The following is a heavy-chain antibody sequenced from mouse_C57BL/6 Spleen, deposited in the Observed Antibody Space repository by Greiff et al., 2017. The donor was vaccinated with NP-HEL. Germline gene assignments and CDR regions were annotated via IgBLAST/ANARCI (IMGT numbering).Heavy chain of an antibody. V-gene: IGHV3-1*01. CDR3: ARGGLRLPFFDY. Sequence: VQLQQSGPGMVKPSQSLSLTCTVTGYSITSGYDWHWIRHFPGNKLEWMGYISYSGSTNYNPSLKSRISITHDTSKNHFFLKLNSVTTEDTATYYCARGGLRLPFFDYWGQGTTLTVSS. D-gene: IGHD3-2*02. CDR1: GYSITSGYD. CDR2: ISYSGST. J-gene: IGHJ2*01.